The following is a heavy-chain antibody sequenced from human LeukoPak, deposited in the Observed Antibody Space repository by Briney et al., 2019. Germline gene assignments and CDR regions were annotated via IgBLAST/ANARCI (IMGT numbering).Heavy chain of an antibody. CDR3: VRIRGFGADYYYYYMDV. CDR2: IHHSGNI. V-gene: IGHV4-4*02. J-gene: IGHJ6*03. D-gene: IGHD3-10*01. Sequence: PSETLSLTCAVSGGSISSRNWRSWVRPPPGKGLEWIAEIHHSGNINYNPSLKSRVTISVDKSKNQFSLKLSSVTAADTAVYYCVRIRGFGADYYYYYMDVWGKGSTVTVSS. CDR1: GGSISSRNW.